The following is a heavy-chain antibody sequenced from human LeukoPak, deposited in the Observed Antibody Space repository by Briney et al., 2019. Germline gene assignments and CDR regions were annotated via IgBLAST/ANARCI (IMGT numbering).Heavy chain of an antibody. Sequence: ASVKVSCKASGYTFTSYYMHWVRQAPGQGLEWMGWINPNSGGTNYAQKFQGRVTMTRDTSISTGYMELSRLRFDDTAVYYCAINKAAKSLDYWGQGTLVTVSS. CDR2: INPNSGGT. CDR3: AINKAAKSLDY. V-gene: IGHV1-2*02. D-gene: IGHD6-25*01. CDR1: GYTFTSYY. J-gene: IGHJ4*02.